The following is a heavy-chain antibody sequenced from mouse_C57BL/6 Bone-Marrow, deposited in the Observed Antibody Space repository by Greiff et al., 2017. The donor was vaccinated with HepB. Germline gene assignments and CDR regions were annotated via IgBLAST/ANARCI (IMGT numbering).Heavy chain of an antibody. Sequence: EVMLVESGGDLVKPGGSLKLSCAASGFTFSSYGMSWVRQTPDKRLEWVATISSGGSYTYYPDSVKGRFTISRDNAKNTLYLQMSSLKSEDTAMYYCARQGLLRYDYWGQGTTLTVSS. J-gene: IGHJ2*01. V-gene: IGHV5-6*02. CDR1: GFTFSSYG. D-gene: IGHD1-1*01. CDR3: ARQGLLRYDY. CDR2: ISSGGSYT.